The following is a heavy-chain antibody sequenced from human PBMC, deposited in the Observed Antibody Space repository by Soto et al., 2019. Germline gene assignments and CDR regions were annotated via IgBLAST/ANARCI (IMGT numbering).Heavy chain of an antibody. CDR3: ARLGLTNPGIAAAGDY. CDR1: GYSFTSYW. V-gene: IGHV5-51*01. J-gene: IGHJ4*02. Sequence: PGESLKISCKGSGYSFTSYWIGWVRQMPGKGLEWMGIIYPGDSDTRYSPSFQGQVTISADKSISTAYLQWSSLKASDTAMYYCARLGLTNPGIAAAGDYWGRGTLVTVSS. CDR2: IYPGDSDT. D-gene: IGHD6-13*01.